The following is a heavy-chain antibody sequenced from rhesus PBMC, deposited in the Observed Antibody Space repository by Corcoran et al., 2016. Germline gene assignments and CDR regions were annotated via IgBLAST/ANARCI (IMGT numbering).Heavy chain of an antibody. CDR2: IGGMSGNT. Sequence: QVQLQESGPGLVKTSETLSLTCAASGGSISGSYWHWIRQPPGKWLEWIGYIGGMSGNTYYNPSLKSRITISTDTSKNQFSLKLSSVTAADTAMYYCARGDSNYYFDYWGQGVLVTVSS. J-gene: IGHJ4*01. CDR1: GGSISGSY. D-gene: IGHD5-12*01. CDR3: ARGDSNYYFDY. V-gene: IGHV4-165*02.